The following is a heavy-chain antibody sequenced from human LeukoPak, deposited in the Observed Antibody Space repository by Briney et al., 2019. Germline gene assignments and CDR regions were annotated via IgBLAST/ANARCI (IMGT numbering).Heavy chain of an antibody. CDR2: ISSSSSYI. CDR3: ARECVSVYYDSSGFSPRDY. Sequence: GGSLRLSCAPSGFTFSRYSMNWLRQAPGKGLEWLSSISSSSSYIYYADSVKGRFTISRDNAKNSLYLQINSLRAEDTGVHYCARECVSVYYDSSGFSPRDYWLQRTVVTVSS. V-gene: IGHV3-21*01. CDR1: GFTFSRYS. J-gene: IGHJ4*02. D-gene: IGHD3-22*01.